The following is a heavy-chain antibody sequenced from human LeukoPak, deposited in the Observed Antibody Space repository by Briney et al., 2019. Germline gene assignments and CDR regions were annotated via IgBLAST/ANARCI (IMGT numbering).Heavy chain of an antibody. J-gene: IGHJ1*01. D-gene: IGHD3-22*01. V-gene: IGHV3-74*01. CDR3: ARAPSEIGGYYPEYFRH. Sequence: SGGSLRLSYAASGFTFSSYWMHWVRQAPGKGLVWVSRIKSDGSTRYADSVKGRFTVSRDNAKNTVSLQMNSLRAEDTGVYYCARAPSEIGGYYPEYFRHWGHGTLVIVSS. CDR2: IKSDGST. CDR1: GFTFSSYW.